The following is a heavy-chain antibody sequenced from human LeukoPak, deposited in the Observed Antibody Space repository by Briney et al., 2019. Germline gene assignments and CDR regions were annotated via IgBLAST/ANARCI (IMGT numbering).Heavy chain of an antibody. CDR2: IYFSGSI. D-gene: IGHD1-26*01. CDR1: GGSISSSYYY. CDR3: ARSSAGSYDFDS. J-gene: IGHJ4*02. Sequence: SETLSLTCTVSGGSISSSYYYWGWIRQPPGKGLEWIASIYFSGSIYYNPSLRSRVTMSLGTSKNQFSLRLGSVTAADTAVYYCARSSAGSYDFDSWGQGTLVTVSS. V-gene: IGHV4-39*01.